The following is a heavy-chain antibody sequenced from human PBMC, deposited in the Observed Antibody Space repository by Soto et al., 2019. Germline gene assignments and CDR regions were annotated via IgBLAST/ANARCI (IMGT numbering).Heavy chain of an antibody. CDR1: GYTFGDYY. D-gene: IGHD3-10*01. J-gene: IGHJ4*02. CDR3: ATMVVPTTCFDA. Sequence: QVQLEQSGPELKKPGASVKVSCKASGYTFGDYYMHWVRQVPGQGLEWLGWLNPNSGDTHYAQKFQGSVTMTRDTSINTAYMELSRLRSDDTAVYFCATMVVPTTCFDAGGQGTLVTVSS. CDR2: LNPNSGDT. V-gene: IGHV1-2*04.